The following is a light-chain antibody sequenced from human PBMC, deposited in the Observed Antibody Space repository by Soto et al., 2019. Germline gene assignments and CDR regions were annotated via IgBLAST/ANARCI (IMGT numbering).Light chain of an antibody. CDR2: AAS. J-gene: IGKJ5*01. CDR1: QTVRTY. CDR3: QQTYSTPIT. Sequence: DLQVTQSPSSLSASVGDRVTIRCRASQTVRTYLNWYQQKPGKAPILLIYAASSLPSAVPPRFTGAVSETDLTIILCSLQPEDCGTYDCQQTYSTPITFAQGTRLEIK. V-gene: IGKV1-39*01.